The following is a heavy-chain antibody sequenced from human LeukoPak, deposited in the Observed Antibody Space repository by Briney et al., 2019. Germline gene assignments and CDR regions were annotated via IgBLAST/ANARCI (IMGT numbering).Heavy chain of an antibody. CDR2: ISDSGGAT. D-gene: IGHD2-21*01. V-gene: IGHV3-21*01. J-gene: IGHJ4*02. CDR1: GFTFSNYW. Sequence: GGSLRLSCAASGFTFSNYWMHWVRQAPGKGLQWVSSISDSGGATFYADSLRGRFTISRDNAKNSLYLQMNSLTAEDTAVYYCVRGDRRDYWGQGTLVTVSS. CDR3: VRGDRRDY.